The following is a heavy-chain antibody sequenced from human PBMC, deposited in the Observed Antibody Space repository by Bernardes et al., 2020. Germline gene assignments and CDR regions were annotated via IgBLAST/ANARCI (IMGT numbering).Heavy chain of an antibody. D-gene: IGHD3-10*01. CDR3: ARFYGSGSFNWFDP. Sequence: TLSLTCAVYGGSFSGYYWSWIRQPPGKGLEWIGEINHSGSTNYNPSLKSRVTISVDTSKNQFSLKLSSVTAADTAVYYCARFYGSGSFNWFDPWGQGTLVTVSS. CDR1: GGSFSGYY. V-gene: IGHV4-34*01. CDR2: INHSGST. J-gene: IGHJ5*02.